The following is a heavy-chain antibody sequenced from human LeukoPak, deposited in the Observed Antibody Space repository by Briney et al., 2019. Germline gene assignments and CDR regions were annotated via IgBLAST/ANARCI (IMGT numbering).Heavy chain of an antibody. D-gene: IGHD5-12*01. J-gene: IGHJ4*02. CDR2: ISGSGGST. V-gene: IGHV3-23*01. CDR1: GFTFSSYG. CDR3: ARDFGDSGYDYYGY. Sequence: RTGGSLRLSCAASGFTFSSYGMSWVRQAPGKGLEWVSAISGSGGSTYYADSVKGRFTISRDNSKNTLYLQMNSLRAEDTAVYYCARDFGDSGYDYYGYWGQGTLVTVSS.